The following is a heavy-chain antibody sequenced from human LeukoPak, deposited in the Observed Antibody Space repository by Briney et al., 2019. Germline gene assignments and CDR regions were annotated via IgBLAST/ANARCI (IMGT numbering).Heavy chain of an antibody. Sequence: SETLSLTCIVSGGSISGYYWSWIRQPPGKGLEWIGSIYTSGSTNYNPSLKSRVTISVDTSKNQFSLKLSSVTAADTAVYYCARGSSGSYPGAFDIWGQGTMVTVSS. D-gene: IGHD1-26*01. CDR2: IYTSGST. J-gene: IGHJ3*02. V-gene: IGHV4-4*08. CDR1: GGSISGYY. CDR3: ARGSSGSYPGAFDI.